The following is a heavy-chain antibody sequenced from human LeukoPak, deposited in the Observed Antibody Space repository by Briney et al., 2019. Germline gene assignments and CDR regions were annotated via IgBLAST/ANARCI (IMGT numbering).Heavy chain of an antibody. CDR2: IYHSGST. J-gene: IGHJ3*02. CDR3: ARHGYGIVVVPAAIPDAFDI. CDR1: GYSISSGYY. V-gene: IGHV4-38-2*01. D-gene: IGHD2-2*02. Sequence: SETLSLTCAVSGYSISSGYYWGWIRQPPGKGVEWIGSIYHSGSTYNNPSLKSRVTISVDTSKNQFSLKLSSVTAADTAVYYCARHGYGIVVVPAAIPDAFDIWGQGTMVTVSS.